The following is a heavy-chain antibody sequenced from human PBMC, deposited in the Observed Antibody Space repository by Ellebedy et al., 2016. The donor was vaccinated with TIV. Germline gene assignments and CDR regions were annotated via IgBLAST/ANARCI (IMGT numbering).Heavy chain of an antibody. J-gene: IGHJ6*02. CDR1: GYSFSSYW. Sequence: GESLKISCNGSGYSFSSYWITWVRQMPGKGLEWMGIIYPGDSDTTYSPSFQGQVTISADRSISTAYLQWSSLKASDTAMYYCARLFEAVYHYGMDVWGQGTTVTVSS. CDR3: ARLFEAVYHYGMDV. CDR2: IYPGDSDT. V-gene: IGHV5-51*01. D-gene: IGHD3-3*01.